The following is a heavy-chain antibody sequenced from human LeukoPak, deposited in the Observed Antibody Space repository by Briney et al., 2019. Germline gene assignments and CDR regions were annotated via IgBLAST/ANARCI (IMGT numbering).Heavy chain of an antibody. J-gene: IGHJ4*02. Sequence: PSETLSLTCTVSGGSISSSSYYWGWIRQPPGKGLEWIGNIYYSGSTYYNPSLKSRVTISVHTSKNQFSLTLSSVTAADTAVYYCARDFYGSGSYYVYFDYWGQGTLVTVSS. CDR1: GGSISSSSYY. CDR2: IYYSGST. V-gene: IGHV4-39*07. CDR3: ARDFYGSGSYYVYFDY. D-gene: IGHD3-10*01.